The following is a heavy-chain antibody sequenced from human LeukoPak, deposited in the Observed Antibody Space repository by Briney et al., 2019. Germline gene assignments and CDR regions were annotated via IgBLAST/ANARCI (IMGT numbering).Heavy chain of an antibody. D-gene: IGHD2-15*01. CDR2: ILYDDK. J-gene: IGHJ4*02. CDR3: ARYCSGGCYSGLDY. V-gene: IGHV3-33*01. Sequence: GGSLRLSCAASGXTFSSFGMHWVRQAPGRGLEWVALILYDDKYYADSVKGRFTISRDNSKNTLYLQMDSLRAEDTAVYYCARYCSGGCYSGLDYWGQGTLVTVPS. CDR1: GXTFSSFG.